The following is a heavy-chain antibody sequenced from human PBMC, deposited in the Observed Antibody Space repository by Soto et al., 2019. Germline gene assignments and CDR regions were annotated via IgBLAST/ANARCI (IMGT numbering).Heavy chain of an antibody. Sequence: SETLSLTCAVYGGTFSGYCWSWIRQPPGNGLEWIGEINHSGSTNYNPFLKSRVTISEDTSKNQVSLKLSFVIAADTAVYYCARGRYYDFWSGYPVYDMDVWCQGTTVT. D-gene: IGHD3-3*01. CDR3: ARGRYYDFWSGYPVYDMDV. J-gene: IGHJ6*02. CDR2: INHSGST. V-gene: IGHV4-34*01. CDR1: GGTFSGYC.